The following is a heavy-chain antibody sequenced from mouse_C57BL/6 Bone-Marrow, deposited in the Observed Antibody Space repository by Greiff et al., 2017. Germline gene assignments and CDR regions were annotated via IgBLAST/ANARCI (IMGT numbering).Heavy chain of an antibody. CDR3: ARYPTTVVDPFDY. Sequence: QVQLKQSGPELVKPGASVKISCKASGYAFSSSWMNWVKQRPGKGLEWIGRIYPGDGDTNYNGKFKGKATLTADKSSSTAYMQLSSLTSEDSAVYFCARYPTTVVDPFDYWGQGTTLTVSS. CDR2: IYPGDGDT. V-gene: IGHV1-82*01. D-gene: IGHD1-1*01. CDR1: GYAFSSSW. J-gene: IGHJ2*01.